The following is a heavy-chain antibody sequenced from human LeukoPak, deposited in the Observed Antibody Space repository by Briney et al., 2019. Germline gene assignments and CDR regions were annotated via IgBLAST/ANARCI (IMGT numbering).Heavy chain of an antibody. CDR1: GGSSSGYY. CDR2: INHSGST. D-gene: IGHD3-22*01. V-gene: IGHV4-34*01. CDR3: ARGRVPVYYDSSGYGRHFDY. Sequence: SETLSLTCAVYGGSSSGYYWSWIRQPPGKGLEWIGEINHSGSTNYNPSLKSRVTISVDTSKNQFSLKLSSVTAADTAVYYCARGRVPVYYDSSGYGRHFDYWGQGTLVTVPS. J-gene: IGHJ4*02.